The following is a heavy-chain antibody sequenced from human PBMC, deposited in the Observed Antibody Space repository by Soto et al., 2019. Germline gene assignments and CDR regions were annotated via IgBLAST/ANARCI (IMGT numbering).Heavy chain of an antibody. CDR2: IRSKANSYAT. Sequence: EVQLVESGGGLVQPGGSLKLSCAASGFTFSGSSMHWVRQASGKGLEWVGRIRSKANSYATTYAASVKGRFTISRDDSKNTAYLQMNSLKTEDTAVFYCTSPGVQGGQGTLVTVSS. V-gene: IGHV3-73*01. CDR3: TSPGVQ. CDR1: GFTFSGSS. J-gene: IGHJ4*02. D-gene: IGHD6-6*01.